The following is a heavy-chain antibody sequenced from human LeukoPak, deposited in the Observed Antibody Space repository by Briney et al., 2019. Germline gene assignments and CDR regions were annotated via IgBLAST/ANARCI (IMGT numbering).Heavy chain of an antibody. J-gene: IGHJ4*02. CDR2: IGTAGDT. V-gene: IGHV3-13*01. D-gene: IGHD1-26*01. CDR3: ARSVSGSYSGFDY. Sequence: GGSLGLSCAASGFTFSSYDMHWVRQATGKGLEWVSAIGTAGDTYYPGSVKGRFTISRENAKNSLYLQMNSLRAGDTVVYYCARSVSGSYSGFDYWGQGTLVTVSS. CDR1: GFTFSSYD.